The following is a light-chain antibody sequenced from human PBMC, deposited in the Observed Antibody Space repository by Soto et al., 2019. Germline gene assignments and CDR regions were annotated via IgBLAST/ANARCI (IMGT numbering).Light chain of an antibody. CDR2: EVT. J-gene: IGLJ1*01. CDR1: SSDVGGYNY. CDR3: LSFTSSFTYI. Sequence: VLTHPASLSGSPGQSITISCTGTSSDVGGYNYVSWYQHHPGKAPKLMIYEVTNRPSGVSIRFSGSKSGTTASLNISGLQAEDEADYYCLSFTSSFTYIFGTGTKVTVL. V-gene: IGLV2-14*01.